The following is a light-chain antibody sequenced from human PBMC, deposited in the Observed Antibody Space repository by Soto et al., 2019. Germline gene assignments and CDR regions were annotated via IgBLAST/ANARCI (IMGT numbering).Light chain of an antibody. CDR3: QQYYSAWWT. CDR2: WAS. Sequence: DIVMTQSPDSLAVSLGERATINCKSSQSVLYSSNNKNYLAWYQQKPGQPPKLLIYWASTRESGVPDRFSGSGSGTDFTLTIGSLQAEDVAVYYCQQYYSAWWTFGQGTKVDI. J-gene: IGKJ1*01. CDR1: QSVLYSSNNKNY. V-gene: IGKV4-1*01.